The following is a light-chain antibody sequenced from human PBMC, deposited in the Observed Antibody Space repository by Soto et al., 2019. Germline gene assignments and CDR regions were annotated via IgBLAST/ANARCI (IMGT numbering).Light chain of an antibody. CDR3: QQYGGSPYT. CDR1: QRVSSNY. Sequence: EIVLTQSPGNLSLSPGERATLSCRASQRVSSNYLAWYQQTPGQAPRLLIYGASSRATGIPDRFSGSGSGTDFTLTISRLEPEDFAVYFCQQYGGSPYTFGQGTKLEI. J-gene: IGKJ2*01. CDR2: GAS. V-gene: IGKV3-20*01.